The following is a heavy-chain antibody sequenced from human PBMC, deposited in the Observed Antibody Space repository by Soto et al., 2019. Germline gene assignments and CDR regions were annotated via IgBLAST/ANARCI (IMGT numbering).Heavy chain of an antibody. J-gene: IGHJ4*02. CDR3: AMGLYGGSSRFDY. Sequence: QVQLVESGGGVVQPGRSLRLSCVASGFTFSNNGIHWVRQAPGKGLEWVAVISSDGSKKYYADSVKGRFTISRDNSKNTLYLQMNSLRAEDTAGYCCAMGLYGGSSRFDYWGQGTLVTVSS. V-gene: IGHV3-30*03. CDR2: ISSDGSKK. CDR1: GFTFSNNG. D-gene: IGHD2-15*01.